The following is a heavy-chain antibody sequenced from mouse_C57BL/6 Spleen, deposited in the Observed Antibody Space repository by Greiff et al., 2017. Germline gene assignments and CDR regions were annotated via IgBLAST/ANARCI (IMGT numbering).Heavy chain of an antibody. CDR1: GYTFTNYW. Sequence: QVQLKESGAELVRPGTSVKMSCKASGYTFTNYWIGWAKQRPGHGLEWIGDIYPGGGYTNYNEKFKGKATLTADKSSSTAYMQFSSLTSEDSAIYYGARWGYDPWFAYWGQGTLVSVSA. CDR3: ARWGYDPWFAY. V-gene: IGHV1-63*01. J-gene: IGHJ3*01. CDR2: IYPGGGYT. D-gene: IGHD2-3*01.